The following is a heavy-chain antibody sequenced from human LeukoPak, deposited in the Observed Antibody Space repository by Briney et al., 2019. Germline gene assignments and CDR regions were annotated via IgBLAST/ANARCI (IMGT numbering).Heavy chain of an antibody. CDR1: GYTFTGYY. V-gene: IGHV1-18*04. Sequence: ASVTVSCKASGYTFTGYYMHWVRQAPGQGLEWMGWISAYNGNTNYAQKLQGRVTMTTDTSTSTAYMELRSLRSDDTAVYYCARGGYGDYAYWGQGTLVTVSS. D-gene: IGHD4-17*01. CDR2: ISAYNGNT. CDR3: ARGGYGDYAY. J-gene: IGHJ4*02.